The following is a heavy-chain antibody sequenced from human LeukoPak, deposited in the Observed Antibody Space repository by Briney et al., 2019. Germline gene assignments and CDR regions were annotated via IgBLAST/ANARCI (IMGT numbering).Heavy chain of an antibody. CDR3: ASSDSTEDY. CDR2: IYYSGST. D-gene: IGHD2/OR15-2a*01. V-gene: IGHV4-39*01. Sequence: SETLSLTCTVSGGSISSSSYYWGWIRQPPGKGLEWIGSIYYSGSTYYNPSLKSRVTISVDTSKNQFSLKLSSVTAADTAVYYCASSDSTEDYWGQGTLVTVSS. CDR1: GGSISSSSYY. J-gene: IGHJ4*02.